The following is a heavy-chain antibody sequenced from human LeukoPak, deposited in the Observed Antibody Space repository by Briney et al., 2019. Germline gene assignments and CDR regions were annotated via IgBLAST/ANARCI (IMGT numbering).Heavy chain of an antibody. Sequence: ASVKVSCKASGYTFTCYYMHGVRQAPGQGREGMGWINPNSGGTTYAQKFQGRVTMTSDTSISTAYMELSRLRSDDTAVYYCARVRRGRAHCSSTSCYTGNWFDSWGQGTLVTVSS. D-gene: IGHD2-2*02. J-gene: IGHJ5*01. V-gene: IGHV1-2*02. CDR1: GYTFTCYY. CDR2: INPNSGGT. CDR3: ARVRRGRAHCSSTSCYTGNWFDS.